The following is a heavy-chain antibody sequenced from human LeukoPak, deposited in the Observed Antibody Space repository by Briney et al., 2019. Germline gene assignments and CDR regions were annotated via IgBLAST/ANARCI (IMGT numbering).Heavy chain of an antibody. V-gene: IGHV4-4*07. J-gene: IGHJ4*02. CDR1: DGSISSYY. Sequence: SETLSLTCTVSDGSISSYYGDWIRQPAGKGLEWIGRIYTSGSTNYNPSLKSRVTMSVDTSKNQFSLKLSSVTAADTAVYYCARAGCSGGSCYSMIDYWGQGTLVTVSS. CDR3: ARAGCSGGSCYSMIDY. CDR2: IYTSGST. D-gene: IGHD2-15*01.